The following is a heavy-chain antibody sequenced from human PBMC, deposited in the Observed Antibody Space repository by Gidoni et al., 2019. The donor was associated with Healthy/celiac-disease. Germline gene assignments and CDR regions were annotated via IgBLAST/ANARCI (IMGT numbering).Heavy chain of an antibody. CDR3: ARDRQYYYDSSGRHGAFDY. CDR2: INPSGGST. Sequence: QVQLVQSGAEVKKPGASVKVSCKASGYTFTSYYMHWVRQAPGQGLEWMGIINPSGGSTSYAQKFQGRVTMTRDTSTSTVYMELSSLRSEDTAVYYCARDRQYYYDSSGRHGAFDYWGQGTLVTVSS. V-gene: IGHV1-46*01. D-gene: IGHD3-22*01. J-gene: IGHJ4*02. CDR1: GYTFTSYY.